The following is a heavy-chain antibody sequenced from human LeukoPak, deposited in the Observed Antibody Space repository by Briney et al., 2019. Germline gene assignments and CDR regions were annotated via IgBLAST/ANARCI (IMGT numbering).Heavy chain of an antibody. Sequence: PGGSLRLSCAASGFTFSSYGMQWVRQAPGKGLEWGAVIWYDGSNKYYADSAKGRFTISRDNSKNTLYLQMNSLRAEDTAVYYCARSQALEQQLVLSYWGQGTLVTVSS. CDR1: GFTFSSYG. CDR2: IWYDGSNK. V-gene: IGHV3-33*01. CDR3: ARSQALEQQLVLSY. D-gene: IGHD6-13*01. J-gene: IGHJ4*02.